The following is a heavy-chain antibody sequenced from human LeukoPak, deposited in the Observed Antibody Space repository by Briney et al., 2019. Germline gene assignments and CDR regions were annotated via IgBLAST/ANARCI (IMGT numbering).Heavy chain of an antibody. D-gene: IGHD3-22*01. J-gene: IGHJ4*02. CDR2: IWYDGSNK. CDR1: GFTFSSYC. CDR3: ARELGSSGYYPFDY. Sequence: PGGSLRLSCAASGFTFSSYCMHWVRQAPGKGLEWVALIWYDGSNKYYADSVKGRFTISRDNSKNTLYLQMNSLRAEDTAVYYCARELGSSGYYPFDYWGQGTLVTVSS. V-gene: IGHV3-33*01.